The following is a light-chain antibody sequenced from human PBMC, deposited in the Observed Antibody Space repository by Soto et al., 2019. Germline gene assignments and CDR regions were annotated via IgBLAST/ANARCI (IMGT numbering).Light chain of an antibody. CDR1: QNINTY. CDR3: QQYENLPT. V-gene: IGKV1-33*01. CDR2: DAS. Sequence: DIQMTQSPSSLSASVGDRVTITCQASQNINTYLNWYQQKPGRAPKLLIYDASNLEAGVPSRFRGSGSGTDFTFTISRLQPEDTATYYCQQYENLPTFGQGTLLEIK. J-gene: IGKJ5*01.